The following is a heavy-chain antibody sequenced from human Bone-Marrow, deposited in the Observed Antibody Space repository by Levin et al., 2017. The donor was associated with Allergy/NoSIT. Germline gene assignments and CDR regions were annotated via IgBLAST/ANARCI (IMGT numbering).Heavy chain of an antibody. CDR3: ARSRLSGHDLDL. CDR2: FGTSDSDI. Sequence: PGGSLRLSCAASGFTISAFGMNWVRQAPGKGLEWVSYFGTSDSDIYYADSVKGRFAISRDNAKNSVFLQMYSLTAEDSAVYFCARSRLSGHDLDLWGQGTLVTVSS. J-gene: IGHJ5*02. CDR1: GFTISAFG. D-gene: IGHD3-16*02. V-gene: IGHV3-48*01.